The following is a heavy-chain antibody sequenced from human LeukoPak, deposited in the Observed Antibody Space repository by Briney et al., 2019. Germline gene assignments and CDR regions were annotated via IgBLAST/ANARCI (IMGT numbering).Heavy chain of an antibody. J-gene: IGHJ5*02. CDR3: ARATYYDILTGYYGFDP. CDR2: IYYSGST. V-gene: IGHV4-59*01. Sequence: PSETLSLTCTVSGGSISSYYWSWIRQPPGKGLEWIGYIYYSGSTNYNPSLKSRVTISVDTSKNQFSLKLSSVTAADTAVYYCARATYYDILTGYYGFDPWGQGTLVTVSS. CDR1: GGSISSYY. D-gene: IGHD3-9*01.